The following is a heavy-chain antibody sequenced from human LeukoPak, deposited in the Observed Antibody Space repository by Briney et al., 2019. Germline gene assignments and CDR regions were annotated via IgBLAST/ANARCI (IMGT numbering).Heavy chain of an antibody. CDR2: ISYSGTT. CDR3: ARAAWRGSNSRDAFDI. V-gene: IGHV4-31*03. D-gene: IGHD4-23*01. CDR1: AGSISSGGYY. J-gene: IGHJ3*02. Sequence: PSETLSLTCTVSAGSISSGGYYWSWIRQHPGQDLEWIGYISYSGTTYYSPSLQSRITISLDTSKNQFSLELSSVTAADTAVYYCARAAWRGSNSRDAFDIWGLGTVVTVSS.